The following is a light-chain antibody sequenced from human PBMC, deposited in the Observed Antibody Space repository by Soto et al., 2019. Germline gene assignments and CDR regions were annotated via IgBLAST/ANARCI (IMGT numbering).Light chain of an antibody. CDR3: QQYNSYSWT. Sequence: DIQMTQSPSSVSASVGDRVTVTCRTSQKINNYLNWYQQKPGKAPKLLIYGASSVQSGVPLRFSGSGSGTEFTLTISSLQPDDFATYYCQQYNSYSWTFGQGTKVDIK. V-gene: IGKV1-16*01. J-gene: IGKJ1*01. CDR1: QKINNY. CDR2: GAS.